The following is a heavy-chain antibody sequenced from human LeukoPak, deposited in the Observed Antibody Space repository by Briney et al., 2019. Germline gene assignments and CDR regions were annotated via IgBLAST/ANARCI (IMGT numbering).Heavy chain of an antibody. V-gene: IGHV1-2*02. CDR3: VYCSGGSCYGGFQH. CDR1: GYTFTGYY. Sequence: ASVKVTCKASGYTFTGYYMHWVRQAPGQGLEWMGWINPNSGGTNYAQKFQGRVTMTRDTSISTAYMELSRLRSDDTAVYYCVYCSGGSCYGGFQHWGQGTLDTVSS. J-gene: IGHJ1*01. D-gene: IGHD2-15*01. CDR2: INPNSGGT.